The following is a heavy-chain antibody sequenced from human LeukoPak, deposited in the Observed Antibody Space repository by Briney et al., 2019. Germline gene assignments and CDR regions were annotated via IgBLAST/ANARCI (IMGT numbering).Heavy chain of an antibody. D-gene: IGHD6-19*01. J-gene: IGHJ4*02. CDR2: ISYDGSNK. CDR1: GFTFSSYG. CDR3: ATKQWLVRTPPSGY. V-gene: IGHV3-30*03. Sequence: GGSLRLSCAASGFTFSSYGMHWVRQAPGKGLEWVAVISYDGSNKYYADSVKGRFTISRDNSKNTLYLQMNSLRAEDTAVYYCATKQWLVRTPPSGYWGQGILVTVSS.